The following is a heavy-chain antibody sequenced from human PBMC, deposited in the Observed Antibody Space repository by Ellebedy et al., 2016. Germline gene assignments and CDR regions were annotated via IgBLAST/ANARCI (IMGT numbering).Heavy chain of an antibody. D-gene: IGHD3-10*01. CDR1: GGSVSSGSYY. CDR3: ARDRGVRGVIGYYYYGMDV. J-gene: IGHJ6*02. Sequence: SETLSLXXTVSGGSVSSGSYYWSWIRQPPGKGLEWIGYIYYSGSTNYNPSLKSRVTISVDTSKNQFSLKLSSVTAAETAVYYCARDRGVRGVIGYYYYGMDVWGQGTTVTVSS. CDR2: IYYSGST. V-gene: IGHV4-61*01.